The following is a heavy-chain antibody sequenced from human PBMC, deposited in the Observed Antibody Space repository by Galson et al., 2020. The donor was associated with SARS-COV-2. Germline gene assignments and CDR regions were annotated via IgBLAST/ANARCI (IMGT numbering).Heavy chain of an antibody. J-gene: IGHJ5*02. Sequence: SETLSLTCTVSGDFINSHYWNWIRQPPGKGLEWIGYVYYNGRTNYNGSLKSRVTISVDISVDTSKKQFSLNLSSVTAADTAVYYCARGTEVRGAMPYLDPWGRGTLVTVSS. CDR3: ARGTEVRGAMPYLDP. CDR1: GDFINSHY. D-gene: IGHD2-2*01. CDR2: VYYNGRT. V-gene: IGHV4-59*11.